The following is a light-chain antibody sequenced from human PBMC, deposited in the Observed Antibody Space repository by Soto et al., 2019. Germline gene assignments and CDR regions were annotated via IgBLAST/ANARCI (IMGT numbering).Light chain of an antibody. V-gene: IGKV2-30*01. CDR3: LQGTHWPYT. CDR2: QVS. CDR1: QGLVYSDGNTY. J-gene: IGKJ2*01. Sequence: DVVMTQSPVSLPVTLGQPASISCRSSQGLVYSDGNTYLSWFHQRPGQSPRRLIYQVSNRDSGVPDRFSGSGSGTDVTLMISRVEAEDFGVYYCLQGTHWPYTFGQGTKLEIK.